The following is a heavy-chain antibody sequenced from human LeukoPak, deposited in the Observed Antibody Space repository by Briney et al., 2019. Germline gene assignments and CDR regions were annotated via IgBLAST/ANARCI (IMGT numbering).Heavy chain of an antibody. CDR1: GGSISSSRYY. Sequence: PSETLSLTCTVSGGSISSSRYYWGWIRQPPGKGLEWIGNIYYSGSTYYNPSLKSRVTISVDTSKNQLSLKVTSVTAADTAVYFCARGRVSSSTWYSTYYYYFYMDVWGKGTTVTVSS. CDR3: ARGRVSSSTWYSTYYYYFYMDV. CDR2: IYYSGST. D-gene: IGHD1-1*01. J-gene: IGHJ6*03. V-gene: IGHV4-39*07.